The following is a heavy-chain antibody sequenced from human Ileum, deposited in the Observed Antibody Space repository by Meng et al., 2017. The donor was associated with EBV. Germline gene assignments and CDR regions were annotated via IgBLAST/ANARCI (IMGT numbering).Heavy chain of an antibody. D-gene: IGHD2-15*01. V-gene: IGHV3-15*01. CDR2: IKSTTDGGTT. Sequence: VQLGGSWVGLVKPGGSLSHACAASGFTFSNDWMTWVRQAPGKGLEWVGRIKSTTDGGTTDYAAPLKGRFTISRDDSKNTLFLQMDSLKTEDTAVYYCEGWRYWGQGTLVTVSS. CDR1: GFTFSNDW. J-gene: IGHJ4*02. CDR3: EGWRY.